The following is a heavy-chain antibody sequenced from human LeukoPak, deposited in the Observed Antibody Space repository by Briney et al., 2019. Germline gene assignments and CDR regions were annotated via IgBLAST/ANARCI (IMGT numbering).Heavy chain of an antibody. CDR2: VSGGGGST. V-gene: IGHV3-23*01. D-gene: IGHD6-13*01. CDR3: AKLYSSSWYGAFDI. Sequence: GGSLRLSCAAPGFTFITYAMNWVRQAPGKGLEWVSSVSGGGGSTYYADSVKGRFTISRDNSENTLYLQMNSLRAEDTAVYYCAKLYSSSWYGAFDIWGQGTKVTVSS. CDR1: GFTFITYA. J-gene: IGHJ3*02.